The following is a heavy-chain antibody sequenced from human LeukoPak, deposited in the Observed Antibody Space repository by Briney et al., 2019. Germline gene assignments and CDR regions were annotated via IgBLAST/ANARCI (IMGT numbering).Heavy chain of an antibody. CDR3: ARGGPPIVVVPAARPAHPFKTRTWFDP. V-gene: IGHV6-1*01. CDR1: GDSVSSNSAA. CDR2: TYYRSKWYN. J-gene: IGHJ5*02. Sequence: SQTLSLTCAISGDSVSSNSAAWNWIRQSPSRGLEWLGRTYYRSKWYNDYAPSVKSRITINPDTSKNQFSLKLSSVTAADTAVYYCARGGPPIVVVPAARPAHPFKTRTWFDPWGQGTLVTVSS. D-gene: IGHD2-2*01.